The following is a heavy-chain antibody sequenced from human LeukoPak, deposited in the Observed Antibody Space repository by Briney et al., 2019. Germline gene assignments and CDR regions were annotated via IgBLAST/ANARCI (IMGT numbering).Heavy chain of an antibody. V-gene: IGHV4-59*12. CDR3: ARGGELWFGESPLYYFMDV. CDR1: GGSISSYY. J-gene: IGHJ6*03. D-gene: IGHD3-10*01. CDR2: IYYSGST. Sequence: SETLSLTCTVSGGSISSYYWSWIRQPPGKGLEWIGYIYYSGSTNYNPSLKSRVTISVDTSKNQFSLKLSSVTAADTAVYFCARGGELWFGESPLYYFMDVWGKGTTVTVSS.